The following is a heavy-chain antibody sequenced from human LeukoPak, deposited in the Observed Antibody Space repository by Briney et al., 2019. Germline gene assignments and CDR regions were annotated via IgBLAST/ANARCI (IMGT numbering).Heavy chain of an antibody. D-gene: IGHD3-22*01. CDR1: GYTFTGYY. CDR3: ARAHYYDGTTYYAYFDY. J-gene: IGHJ4*02. CDR2: INPNSGGT. V-gene: IGHV1-2*02. Sequence: ASVNVSCKASGYTFTGYYMHWVRQAPGQGLEWMGWINPNSGGTNYAQKFQGRVTMTRDTSISTAYMELGRLRSDDTAVYYCARAHYYDGTTYYAYFDYWGQGTLVTVSS.